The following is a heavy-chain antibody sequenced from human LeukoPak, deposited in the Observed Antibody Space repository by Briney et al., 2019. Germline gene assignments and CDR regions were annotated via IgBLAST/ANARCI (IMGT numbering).Heavy chain of an antibody. J-gene: IGHJ4*02. D-gene: IGHD5-12*01. CDR3: AIRTPVDIVATLGERVKKGLDY. Sequence: ASVKVSCKASGYTFTSYDINWLRQATGQGLELMGWMNPNSGNTGYAQKFQGRVTMTRNTSMSTAYMELSSLRSEDTAVDYCAIRTPVDIVATLGERVKKGLDYWGQGTLVTVSS. CDR2: MNPNSGNT. V-gene: IGHV1-8*01. CDR1: GYTFTSYD.